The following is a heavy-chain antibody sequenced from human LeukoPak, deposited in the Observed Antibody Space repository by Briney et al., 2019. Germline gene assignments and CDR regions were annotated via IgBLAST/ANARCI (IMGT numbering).Heavy chain of an antibody. V-gene: IGHV4-4*09. Sequence: SETLSLTCTVSGGSNNSYYWSWIRQPPGKGLEWIGYIHPSGNTNYSPSLKSRVTISIDTSRNQFSLKLSFVTAADTAMYYCAKKAPKRGCFDPGGKGPLVTVSS. J-gene: IGHJ5*02. CDR3: AKKAPKRGCFDP. CDR1: GGSNNSYY. CDR2: IHPSGNT.